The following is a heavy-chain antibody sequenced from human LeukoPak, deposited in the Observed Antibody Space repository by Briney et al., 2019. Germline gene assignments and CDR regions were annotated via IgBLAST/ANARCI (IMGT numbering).Heavy chain of an antibody. Sequence: PGGSLRLSCAASGFTFSSYSMNWVRQAPGKGLEWVSSISSSSSYIYYADSVKGRFTISRDNAKNSLYLQMNSLRGEDTAVYHCASRPHGDYPYFDFWGQGTLVTVSS. CDR2: ISSSSSYI. V-gene: IGHV3-21*01. D-gene: IGHD4-17*01. CDR1: GFTFSSYS. CDR3: ASRPHGDYPYFDF. J-gene: IGHJ4*02.